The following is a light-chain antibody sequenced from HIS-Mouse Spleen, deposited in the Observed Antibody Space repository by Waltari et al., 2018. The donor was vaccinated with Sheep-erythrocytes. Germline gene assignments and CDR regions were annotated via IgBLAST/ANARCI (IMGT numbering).Light chain of an antibody. CDR2: QDT. CDR3: QAWDSSIVV. J-gene: IGLJ2*01. V-gene: IGLV3-1*01. CDR1: KLGDKY. Sequence: SSELTQPPSVSVSPGQTASITYSGDKLGDKYACWYQQKPGQSPVLVIYQDTKRPAGIPGRFSGSKSGNTATLTISGTQAMDEADYYCQAWDSSIVVFGGGTKLTVL.